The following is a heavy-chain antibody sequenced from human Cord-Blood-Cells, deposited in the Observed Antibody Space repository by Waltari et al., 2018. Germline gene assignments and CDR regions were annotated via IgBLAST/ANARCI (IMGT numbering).Heavy chain of an antibody. J-gene: IGHJ5*02. CDR3: ATPHPGITGTNWFDP. Sequence: AQLVQSGAEVKKPRSSVKVSCQASVGSFSSSAISWVRQAPGQGHEWMGGIIPIFGTANYGQKFQGRVTITADESTSTAYMELSSLRSEDTAVYYCATPHPGITGTNWFDPWGQGTLVTVSS. D-gene: IGHD1-7*01. CDR1: VGSFSSSA. CDR2: IIPIFGTA. V-gene: IGHV1-69*01.